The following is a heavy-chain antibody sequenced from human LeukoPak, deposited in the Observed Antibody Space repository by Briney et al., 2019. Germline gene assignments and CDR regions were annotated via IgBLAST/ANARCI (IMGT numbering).Heavy chain of an antibody. CDR2: IYHSGSS. CDR1: GGSMTTTGYY. D-gene: IGHD2-2*02. Sequence: NASETLSLTCTVSGGSMTTTGYYWSWLRQHPAKGLEWIGYIYHSGSSYYNPSLKSRVTMSVDTSNKQFSLKLSSLTAADTAVYYCARAAPSYCTTTSCYTGYFDYWGQGTLVTVSS. J-gene: IGHJ4*02. CDR3: ARAAPSYCTTTSCYTGYFDY. V-gene: IGHV4-31*03.